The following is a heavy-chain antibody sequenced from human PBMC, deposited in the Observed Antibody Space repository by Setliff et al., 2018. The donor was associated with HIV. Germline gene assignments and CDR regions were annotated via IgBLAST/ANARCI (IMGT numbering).Heavy chain of an antibody. CDR2: IDYSGST. Sequence: SETLSLTCTVSGGSISSSSYYWGWIRQPPGKGLGWIGSIDYSGSTYYNPSLKSRVTLSVDTSKNQFFLRLSSVTAADTAVYYCARDFGVVIPQGRFDPWGQGTLVTVSS. CDR1: GGSISSSSYY. D-gene: IGHD3-3*01. V-gene: IGHV4-39*01. CDR3: ARDFGVVIPQGRFDP. J-gene: IGHJ5*02.